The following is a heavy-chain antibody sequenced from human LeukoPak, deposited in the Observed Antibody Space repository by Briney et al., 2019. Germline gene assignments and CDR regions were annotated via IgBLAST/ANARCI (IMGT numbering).Heavy chain of an antibody. D-gene: IGHD4/OR15-4a*01. J-gene: IGHJ4*02. CDR2: IIPIFGTA. CDR1: GGTFSCYA. V-gene: IGHV1-69*01. CDR3: ARTRDYGGYVDY. Sequence: SVKVSCKASGGTFSCYAISWVRQAPGQGLEWMGGIIPIFGTANYAQKFQGRVTITADESTSTAYMELSSLRSEDTAVYYCARTRDYGGYVDYWGQGTLVTVSS.